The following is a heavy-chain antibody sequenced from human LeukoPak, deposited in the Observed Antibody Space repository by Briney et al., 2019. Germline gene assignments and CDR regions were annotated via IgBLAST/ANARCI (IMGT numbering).Heavy chain of an antibody. CDR1: GGSISSSNW. Sequence: SGTLSLTCAVSGGSISSSNWWSWVRQPPGKGLEWIGGIYHSGSTNYNPSLKSRVTISVDKSKNQFSLKLSSVTAADTAVYYCARVGRSSGGMPIDYWGQGTLVTVSS. CDR2: IYHSGST. D-gene: IGHD6-19*01. V-gene: IGHV4-4*02. J-gene: IGHJ4*02. CDR3: ARVGRSSGGMPIDY.